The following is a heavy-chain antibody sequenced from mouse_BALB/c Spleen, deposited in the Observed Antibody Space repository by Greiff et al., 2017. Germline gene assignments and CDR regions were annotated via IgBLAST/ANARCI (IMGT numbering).Heavy chain of an antibody. J-gene: IGHJ4*01. D-gene: IGHD2-14*01. CDR2: ISYSGST. V-gene: IGHV3-2*02. CDR3: ARGYRSYDAMDY. CDR1: GYSITSDYA. Sequence: EVKLMESGPGLVKPSQSLSLTCTVTGYSITSDYAWNWIRQFPGNKLEWMGYISYSGSTSYNPSLKSRISITRDTSKNQFFLQLNSVTTEDTATYYCARGYRSYDAMDYWGQGTSVTVSS.